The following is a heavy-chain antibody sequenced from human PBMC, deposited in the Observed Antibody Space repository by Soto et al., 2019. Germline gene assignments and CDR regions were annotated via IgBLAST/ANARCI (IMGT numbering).Heavy chain of an antibody. D-gene: IGHD3-22*01. J-gene: IGHJ4*02. Sequence: EVQLVESGGGLVQPGGSLRLSCEASGFTFSNYNMNWVRQAPGEGLEWVSFISSDGSSIRYADSVKGRFTISRDNAKNSLYLQMNSLRDEDTAVYYCARDPYYYDNSGYYPKDYWGQGTLVTVSS. CDR1: GFTFSNYN. CDR2: ISSDGSSI. CDR3: ARDPYYYDNSGYYPKDY. V-gene: IGHV3-48*02.